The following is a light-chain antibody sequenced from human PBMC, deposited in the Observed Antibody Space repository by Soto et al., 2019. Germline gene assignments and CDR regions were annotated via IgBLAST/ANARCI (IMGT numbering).Light chain of an antibody. CDR2: GNS. J-gene: IGLJ2*01. V-gene: IGLV1-40*01. CDR3: HSYYSSLSGSYVV. CDR1: SSNIGAGYD. Sequence: QSVLTQPPSVSGAPGQRVTISCTGTSSNIGAGYDVHWYQQLPGTAPKLLIYGNSNRPSGVPYRFSGSKSGTSASLAITGLQEDDEAAYYCHSYYSSLSGSYVVFGGGTQLTVL.